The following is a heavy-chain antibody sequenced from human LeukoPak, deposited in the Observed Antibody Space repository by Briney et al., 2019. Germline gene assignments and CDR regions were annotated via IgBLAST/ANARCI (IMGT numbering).Heavy chain of an antibody. CDR1: GYTFTSYD. Sequence: ASVKVSCKASGYTFTSYDINWVRQATGQGLEWMGWMNPNSGNTGYAQKFQGRVTMTRNTSISTAYMELGSLRSEDTAVYYCARGRGIADYNYFDYWGQGTLVTVSS. V-gene: IGHV1-8*01. J-gene: IGHJ4*02. CDR2: MNPNSGNT. CDR3: ARGRGIADYNYFDY. D-gene: IGHD6-13*01.